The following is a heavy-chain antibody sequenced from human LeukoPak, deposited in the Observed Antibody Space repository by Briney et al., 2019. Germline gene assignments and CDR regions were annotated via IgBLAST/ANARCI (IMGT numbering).Heavy chain of an antibody. CDR2: IIPIFGTA. J-gene: IGHJ6*02. V-gene: IGHV1-69*01. CDR3: AGAGYGAVYGMDV. CDR1: GGTFSSYA. Sequence: GASVKVSCKASGGTFSSYAISWVRQAPGQGLEWMGGIIPIFGTANYAQKFQGRVTITADESTSTAYMELSSLRSEDTAVYYCAGAGYGAVYGMDVWGQGTTVTVSS. D-gene: IGHD4-17*01.